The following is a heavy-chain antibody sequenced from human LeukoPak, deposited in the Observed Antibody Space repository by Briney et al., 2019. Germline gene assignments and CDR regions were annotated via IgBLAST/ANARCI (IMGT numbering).Heavy chain of an antibody. Sequence: PGGSLRLYCAASGFTFSSYAMSWVRQAPGKGLEWVSVIYSGGSTYYADSVKGRFTISRDNSKNTLYLQMNRLRAEDTAVYYCARDLLPRGNNYGGTFDYWGRGTLVSVSS. CDR2: IYSGGST. V-gene: IGHV3-53*01. D-gene: IGHD5-18*01. CDR3: ARDLLPRGNNYGGTFDY. J-gene: IGHJ4*02. CDR1: GFTFSSYA.